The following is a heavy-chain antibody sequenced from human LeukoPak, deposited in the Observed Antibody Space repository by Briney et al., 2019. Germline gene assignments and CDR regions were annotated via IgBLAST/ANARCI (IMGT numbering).Heavy chain of an antibody. CDR2: IIPIFGTA. J-gene: IGHJ4*02. CDR1: GGTFSSYA. CDR3: ASHHLVVGATAYFDY. D-gene: IGHD1-26*01. V-gene: IGHV1-69*05. Sequence: SVKVSCXASGGTFSSYAISWMRQAPGQGLEWMEGIIPIFGTANYAQKFQGRVTITTDESTSTAYMELSSLRSEDTAVYYCASHHLVVGATAYFDYWGQGTLVTVSS.